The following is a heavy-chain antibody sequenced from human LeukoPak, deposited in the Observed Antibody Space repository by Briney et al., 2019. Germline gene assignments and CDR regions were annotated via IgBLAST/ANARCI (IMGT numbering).Heavy chain of an antibody. CDR2: INHSGST. CDR1: GGSFSGYY. D-gene: IGHD6-13*01. CDR3: ARVPIAAAGNWFDP. Sequence: KPSETLSLTCAVYGGSFSGYYWSWIRQPPGKGLEWIGEINHSGSTNYNPSLKSRVTISVDKSKNQFSLKLSSVTAADTAVYYCARVPIAAAGNWFDPWGQGTLVTVSS. J-gene: IGHJ5*02. V-gene: IGHV4-34*01.